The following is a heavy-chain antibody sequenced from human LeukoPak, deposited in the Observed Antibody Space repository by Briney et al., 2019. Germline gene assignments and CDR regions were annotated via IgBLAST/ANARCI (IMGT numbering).Heavy chain of an antibody. V-gene: IGHV3-64*01. CDR2: ISSNGGST. CDR1: GFTSSSYA. CDR3: ARGIHFDY. J-gene: IGHJ4*02. D-gene: IGHD2/OR15-2a*01. Sequence: PGGSLRLSCAASGFTSSSYAMHWVRQAPGKGLEYVSAISSNGGSTYYANSVKGRFTISRDNSKNTLYLQMGSLRAEDMAVYYCARGIHFDYWGQGTLVTVSS.